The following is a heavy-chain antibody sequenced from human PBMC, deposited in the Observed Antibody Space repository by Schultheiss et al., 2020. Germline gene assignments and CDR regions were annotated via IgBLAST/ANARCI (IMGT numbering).Heavy chain of an antibody. CDR3: ARATFYFATSDLQFDY. J-gene: IGHJ4*02. V-gene: IGHV3-66*01. Sequence: GGSLRLSCAASGFTFSSYWMSWVRQAPGKGLEWVSVIYGGGSTYYADSVKGRFTISRDSSKNTLHLQMNSLRAEDTAMYYCARATFYFATSDLQFDYWGQGTLVT. D-gene: IGHD3-22*01. CDR1: GFTFSSYW. CDR2: IYGGGST.